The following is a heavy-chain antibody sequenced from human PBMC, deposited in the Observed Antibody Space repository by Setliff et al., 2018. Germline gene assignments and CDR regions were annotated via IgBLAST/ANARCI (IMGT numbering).Heavy chain of an antibody. J-gene: IGHJ3*02. Sequence: GSLRLSCAASGFTFSSYSMNWVRQAPGKGLEWVSSISSSSSYIYYADSVKGRFTISRDNAKNSLYLQMNSLRAEDTAVYYCAKDMSRGYDAFDIWGQGTLVTVSS. CDR2: ISSSSSYI. D-gene: IGHD5-12*01. V-gene: IGHV3-21*01. CDR3: AKDMSRGYDAFDI. CDR1: GFTFSSYS.